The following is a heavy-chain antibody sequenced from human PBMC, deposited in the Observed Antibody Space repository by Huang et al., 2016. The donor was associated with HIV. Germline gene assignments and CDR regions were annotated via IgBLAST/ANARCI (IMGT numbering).Heavy chain of an antibody. CDR3: ARHGYSGYGDVH. J-gene: IGHJ4*02. Sequence: QLQLQESGPGLVKPSETLSLTCTVSGGSISNSTYHWGWIRQPPGKGLGWIASIYYRGSAYFNPSLKSRVTIAVNTSKNRFALKLSSMTAADTAVYYCARHGYSGYGDVHWGQGTLVTVSS. CDR2: IYYRGSA. V-gene: IGHV4-39*01. CDR1: GGSISNSTYH. D-gene: IGHD5-12*01.